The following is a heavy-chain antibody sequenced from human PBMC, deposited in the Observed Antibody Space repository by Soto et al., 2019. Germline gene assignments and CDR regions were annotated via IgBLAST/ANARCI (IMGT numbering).Heavy chain of an antibody. CDR1: GFSFDSFG. J-gene: IGHJ6*02. CDR3: ARDKAPYCLDV. CDR2: IWYDGSNK. Sequence: QVQLVESGGGLVQPGRSLTLSCAASGFSFDSFGMYWVRQAPGKGLEWVATIWYDGSNKYYRDSVKGRFTISRDNSKNTLFVHMHNLRAEATDVYFCARDKAPYCLDVWGQGTTVTVSS. V-gene: IGHV3-33*01.